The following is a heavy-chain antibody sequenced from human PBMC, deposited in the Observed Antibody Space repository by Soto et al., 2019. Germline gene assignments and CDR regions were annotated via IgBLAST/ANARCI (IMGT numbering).Heavy chain of an antibody. Sequence: ASVKVSCKASGYTFTSYDINWVRQATGQGLEWMGWMNPNSGNTGYAQKFQGRVTMTRNTSISTAYVELSSLRSEDTAVYYCTRAPLGIIVAPDFWGQGTLVTVS. J-gene: IGHJ4*02. V-gene: IGHV1-8*01. CDR1: GYTFTSYD. CDR3: TRAPLGIIVAPDF. D-gene: IGHD3-22*01. CDR2: MNPNSGNT.